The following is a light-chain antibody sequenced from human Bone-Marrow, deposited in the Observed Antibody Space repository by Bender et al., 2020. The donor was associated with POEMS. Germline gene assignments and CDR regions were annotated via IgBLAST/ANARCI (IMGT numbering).Light chain of an antibody. Sequence: QSVLTQPPSVSGAPGQRVTMSCTGSSSNLGSGYDVNWYQQVPGTAPKVLIYGNDYRPSGVPDRFSASKSGTSASLAISDLQVEDEADYFCQSYDSSLSGSWVFGGGTKLTVL. CDR1: SSNLGSGYD. J-gene: IGLJ3*02. V-gene: IGLV1-40*01. CDR2: GND. CDR3: QSYDSSLSGSWV.